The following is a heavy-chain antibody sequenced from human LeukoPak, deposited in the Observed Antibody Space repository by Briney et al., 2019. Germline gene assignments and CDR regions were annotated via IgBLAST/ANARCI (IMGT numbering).Heavy chain of an antibody. CDR2: ITSDGSDI. J-gene: IGHJ4*01. D-gene: IGHD1-1*01. CDR1: GFTFSSYW. V-gene: IGHV3-74*01. CDR3: ARDGEGTTDLDY. Sequence: PGGSLRLSCAGSGFTFSSYWMHWVRQAPGKGLVWVSRITSDGSDIVYADSVKGRFTISRDNAKNTLYLQMNSLRVEDTAFYYCARDGEGTTDLDYWGQGTLVTVSS.